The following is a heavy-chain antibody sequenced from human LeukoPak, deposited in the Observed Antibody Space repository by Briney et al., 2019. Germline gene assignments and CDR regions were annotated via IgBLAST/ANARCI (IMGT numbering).Heavy chain of an antibody. V-gene: IGHV3-15*01. CDR1: EFTFSNAW. CDR3: TSQYFDY. CDR2: IKSKTDGGTT. Sequence: GGSLRLSCAASEFTFSNAWMNWVRQGPGKGLEWVGRIKSKTDGGTTDYAAPVEGRFTISRDDSKNTVYLQMNSLKTNDTAVYYCTSQYFDYWGQGTLVGVSS. J-gene: IGHJ4*02.